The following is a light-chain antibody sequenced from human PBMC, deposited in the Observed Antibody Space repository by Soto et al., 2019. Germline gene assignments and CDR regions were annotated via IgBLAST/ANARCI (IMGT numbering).Light chain of an antibody. CDR1: SSNIGAGYD. Sequence: QSVLTQPPSVSGAPGQRVTISCTGSSSNIGAGYDVHWYQQLPGTAPKLLIYGNSNRPSGVPDRFSGFKPGTSASLAITGLQAEDEADYYCQSYDSSLSGLGVFGGGTKLTVL. CDR3: QSYDSSLSGLGV. CDR2: GNS. J-gene: IGLJ2*01. V-gene: IGLV1-40*01.